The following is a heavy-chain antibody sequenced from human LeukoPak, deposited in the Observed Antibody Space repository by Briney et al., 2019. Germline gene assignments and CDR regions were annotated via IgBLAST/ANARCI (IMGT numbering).Heavy chain of an antibody. D-gene: IGHD5-24*01. CDR1: GYTFTSYD. V-gene: IGHV1-8*01. Sequence: GASVKVSCKASGYTFTSYDINWVRQATRRGLEWMGWMNPNSGNTGYAQKFQGRVTMTRNTSISTAYMELSSLRSEDTAVYYCARVQRWLQLLVYWGQGTLVTVSS. J-gene: IGHJ4*02. CDR3: ARVQRWLQLLVY. CDR2: MNPNSGNT.